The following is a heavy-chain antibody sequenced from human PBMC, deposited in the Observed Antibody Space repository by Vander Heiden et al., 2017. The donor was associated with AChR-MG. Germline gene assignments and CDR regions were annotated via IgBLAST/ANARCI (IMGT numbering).Heavy chain of an antibody. J-gene: IGHJ6*02. CDR1: GGSSSSYY. D-gene: IGHD3-3*01. V-gene: IGHV4-59*01. CDR3: ARDPITIFGAGGMDV. Sequence: QVQLQESGPGLVKPSETLSLTCTVPGGSSSSYYWSWLRQPPGKGVEWIGYIYYSGSTNYNPSLKSRVTISVDTSKNQFSLKLSSVTAADTAVYYCARDPITIFGAGGMDVWGQGTTVTVSS. CDR2: IYYSGST.